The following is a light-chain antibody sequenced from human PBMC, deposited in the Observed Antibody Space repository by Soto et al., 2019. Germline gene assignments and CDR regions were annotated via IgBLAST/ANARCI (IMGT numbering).Light chain of an antibody. J-gene: IGKJ1*01. CDR3: QQYGSSGT. Sequence: VVTQYPGTLSLSPGERATLSCRASQSVSSSYLAWYQQKPGQAPRLLIYGASSRATGIPDRFSGSGSGTDFTLTISRLEPEDFAVYYCQQYGSSGTFGQGTKADI. CDR2: GAS. CDR1: QSVSSSY. V-gene: IGKV3-20*01.